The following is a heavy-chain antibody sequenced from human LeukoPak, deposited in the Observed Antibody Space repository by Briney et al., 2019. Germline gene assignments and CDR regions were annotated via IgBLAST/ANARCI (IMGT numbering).Heavy chain of an antibody. J-gene: IGHJ4*02. V-gene: IGHV3-30-3*01. D-gene: IGHD1-26*01. Sequence: GGSLRLSCVASELTFSLYAMGWVRQAPGKGLEWVAVISYDGSNKYYADSVKGRFTISRDNSKNTLYLQMNSLRAEDTAVYYCAREIVGATMSGDYWGQGTLVTVSS. CDR1: ELTFSLYA. CDR2: ISYDGSNK. CDR3: AREIVGATMSGDY.